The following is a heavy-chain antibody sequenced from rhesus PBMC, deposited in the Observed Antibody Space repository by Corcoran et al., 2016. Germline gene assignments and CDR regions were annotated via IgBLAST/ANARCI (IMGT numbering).Heavy chain of an antibody. CDR1: GGSISSNW. D-gene: IGHD6-25*01. V-gene: IGHV4-173*01. J-gene: IGHJ4*01. CDR2: IPGSGGST. CDR3: ARSGQDSGRTSDY. Sequence: QLQLQESGPGLVKPSETLSLTCAVSGGSISSNWWSWIRQPPGKGLEWIGLIPGSGGSTRYNHSLKSRVTISTDTSKNQLSLKLISVTAADTAVYYCARSGQDSGRTSDYWGQGVLVTVSS.